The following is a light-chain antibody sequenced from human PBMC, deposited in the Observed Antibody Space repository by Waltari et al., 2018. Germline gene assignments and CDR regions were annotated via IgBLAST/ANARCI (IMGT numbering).Light chain of an antibody. J-gene: IGLJ7*01. CDR2: KNN. V-gene: IGLV1-47*01. CDR1: SPTTGLHY. Sequence: QSVLTQPPSASGTPGQRVTISCSGSSPTTGLHYVSWYQQLPGTAPKLLIYKNNQRPSGVPDRFSGSKSGTSASLAISGLRSEDEADYYCVTWDDSLSGAVFGGGTQLTVL. CDR3: VTWDDSLSGAV.